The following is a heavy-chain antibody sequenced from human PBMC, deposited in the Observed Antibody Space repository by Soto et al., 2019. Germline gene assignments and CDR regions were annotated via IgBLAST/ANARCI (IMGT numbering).Heavy chain of an antibody. V-gene: IGHV3-30*04. CDR3: ARDDEGRRDCDLGY. Sequence: QVQLVESGGGVVQPGRSLTLSCAASGFTFSSYVIHWVRQTPDKGLEWVAFISRDGSNAYYADSVKGRFTISRDNSKNTLYLEMNSLRAEDTAVYYCARDDEGRRDCDLGYWGQGTLVIVSS. D-gene: IGHD2-21*01. J-gene: IGHJ4*02. CDR2: ISRDGSNA. CDR1: GFTFSSYV.